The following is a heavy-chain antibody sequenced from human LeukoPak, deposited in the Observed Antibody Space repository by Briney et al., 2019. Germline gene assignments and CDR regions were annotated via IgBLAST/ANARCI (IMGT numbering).Heavy chain of an antibody. Sequence: GGSLRLSCAASGFTFSNFAMSWVRQAPGKGLEWVSSISGSGGSTYYADSVKGRFTISRDNSKNTLYLQMNSLRAEDTAVYYCAKGPVATISWFDPWGQGTLVTVSS. V-gene: IGHV3-23*01. CDR1: GFTFSNFA. CDR2: ISGSGGST. CDR3: AKGPVATISWFDP. D-gene: IGHD5-12*01. J-gene: IGHJ5*02.